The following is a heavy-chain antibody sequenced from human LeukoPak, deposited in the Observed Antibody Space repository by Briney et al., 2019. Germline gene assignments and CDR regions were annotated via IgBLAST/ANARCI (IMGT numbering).Heavy chain of an antibody. J-gene: IGHJ5*02. Sequence: PGGSLRLSRAASGFTFSSYSMNWVRQAPGKGLEWVSSISSSSSYIYYADSVKGRFTISRDNAKNSLYLQMNSLRAEDTAVYYCARDQVGLNWFDPWGQGTLVTVSS. V-gene: IGHV3-21*01. CDR3: ARDQVGLNWFDP. CDR1: GFTFSSYS. CDR2: ISSSSSYI. D-gene: IGHD1-26*01.